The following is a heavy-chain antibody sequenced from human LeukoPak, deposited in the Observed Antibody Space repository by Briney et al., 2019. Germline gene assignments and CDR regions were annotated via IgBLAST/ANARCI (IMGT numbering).Heavy chain of an antibody. CDR3: TRGSSGRRDN. J-gene: IGHJ4*02. V-gene: IGHV1-8*01. CDR2: MNPHSGNT. D-gene: IGHD6-19*01. CDR1: GCTFTSCD. Sequence: GASVKVSCKASGCTFTSCDINWVRQATGQGLEWMGWMNPHSGNTGYGQSFQGRITMTRDISIGTAYMELSNLTSEDTAIYYCTRGSSGRRDNWGQGTLVTVSA.